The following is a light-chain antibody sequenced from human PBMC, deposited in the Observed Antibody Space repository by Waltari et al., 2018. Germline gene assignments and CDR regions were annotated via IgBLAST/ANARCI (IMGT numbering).Light chain of an antibody. V-gene: IGKV2-30*02. CDR2: KVS. CDR3: MQGTQFPLT. CDR1: QSLLHSNGNTY. J-gene: IGKJ4*01. Sequence: DVVMTQSPLSLPITPGQLTSMTCRSSQSLLHSNGNTYLSWFLQKPGQPPRRLIYKVSNRDSGVPDRFSGSGAGTDFTLKISKVEAEDVGVYYCMQGTQFPLTFGGGTRVEIK.